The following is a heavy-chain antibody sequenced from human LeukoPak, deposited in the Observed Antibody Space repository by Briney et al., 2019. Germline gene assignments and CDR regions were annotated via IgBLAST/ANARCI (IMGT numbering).Heavy chain of an antibody. CDR2: IIPIFGAA. D-gene: IGHD3-22*01. CDR3: ARDPILWGGYYYGNYFDY. V-gene: IGHV1-69*05. CDR1: GGTFSSYA. J-gene: IGHJ4*02. Sequence: ASVKVSCKASGGTFSSYAISWVRQAPGQGLEWMGRIIPIFGAANYAQNFQGRVTITTDESTSTAYMELSSLRSEDTAVYYRARDPILWGGYYYGNYFDYWGQGTLVTVSS.